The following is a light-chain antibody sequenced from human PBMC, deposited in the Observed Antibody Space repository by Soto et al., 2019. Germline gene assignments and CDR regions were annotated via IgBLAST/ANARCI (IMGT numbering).Light chain of an antibody. CDR2: AAS. J-gene: IGKJ2*01. CDR3: QQYGSSPYT. Sequence: ELVLTQSPGTLSLSPGDRATLSCRASQSVNNNYLAWYLQKPGQTPRLLIYAASSRATGIPDRFSGSGSGTDFTLTISRLEPEDFAMYYCQQYGSSPYTFGRGTKLEIK. CDR1: QSVNNNY. V-gene: IGKV3-20*01.